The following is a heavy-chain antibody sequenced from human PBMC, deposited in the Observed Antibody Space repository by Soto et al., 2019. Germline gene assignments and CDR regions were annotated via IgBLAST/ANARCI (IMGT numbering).Heavy chain of an antibody. D-gene: IGHD5-12*01. CDR3: ARGGLATAAYDY. CDR2: IIPIFGTA. Sequence: SVKVSCKASGGTFSSYAISWVRQAPGQGLEWMGGIIPIFGTANYAQKFQGRITITADKSTSTAYMELSSLRSEDTAVYYCARGGLATAAYDYWGQGTLVTVSS. CDR1: GGTFSSYA. J-gene: IGHJ4*02. V-gene: IGHV1-69*06.